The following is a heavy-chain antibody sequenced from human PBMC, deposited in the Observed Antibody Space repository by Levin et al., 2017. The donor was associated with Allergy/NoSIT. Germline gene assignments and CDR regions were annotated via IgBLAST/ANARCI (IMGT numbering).Heavy chain of an antibody. V-gene: IGHV3-23*01. CDR1: GFTFSNYA. Sequence: GGSLRLSCAASGFTFSNYAMSWVRQAPGEGLAWVSAISGNGDSTNYADSVKGRFTISRDNSRNTLFLQMNSLRAEDTAVYYCARGPSRIVGATFGYWGQGILVSVSS. J-gene: IGHJ4*02. D-gene: IGHD1-26*01. CDR2: ISGNGDST. CDR3: ARGPSRIVGATFGY.